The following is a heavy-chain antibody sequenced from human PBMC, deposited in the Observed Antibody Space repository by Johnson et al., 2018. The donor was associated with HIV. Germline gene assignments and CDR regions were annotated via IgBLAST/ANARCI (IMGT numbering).Heavy chain of an antibody. CDR2: INWNGGST. CDR1: GFTFADYG. CDR3: ARDPTTQYSRLTGDFGAFDI. D-gene: IGHD7-27*01. V-gene: IGHV3-20*04. Sequence: EVQLVESGGGVVRPGGSLRLSCAASGFTFADYGMSWVRQAPGKGLEWVSGINWNGGSTGYADSVKGRFTISSDNAKNSLYLQMNSLRAEDTALYYCARDPTTQYSRLTGDFGAFDIWGQGTMVTVSS. J-gene: IGHJ3*02.